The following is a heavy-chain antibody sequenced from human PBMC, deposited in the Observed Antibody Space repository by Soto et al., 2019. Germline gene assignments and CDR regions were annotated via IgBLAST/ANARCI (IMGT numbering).Heavy chain of an antibody. D-gene: IGHD6-13*01. CDR1: GYSFTSYW. V-gene: IGHV5-51*01. CDR3: ARRYSSSWYGTDYYYYYMDV. Sequence: GESLKISCKGSGYSFTSYWIGWVRQMPGKVLEWMGIIYPGDSDTRYSPSFQGQVTISADKSISTAYLQWSSLKASDTAMYYCARRYSSSWYGTDYYYYYMDVWGKGTTVTVSS. J-gene: IGHJ6*03. CDR2: IYPGDSDT.